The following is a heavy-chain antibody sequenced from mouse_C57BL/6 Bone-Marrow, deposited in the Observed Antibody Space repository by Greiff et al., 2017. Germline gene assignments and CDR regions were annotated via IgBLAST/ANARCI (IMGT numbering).Heavy chain of an antibody. J-gene: IGHJ2*01. CDR1: GFSLSTFGMG. Sequence: QVTLKECGPGILQPSQTLSLTCSFSGFSLSTFGMGVGWIRQPSGKGLEWLAHIWWDDDKYYNPALKSRPTISKDTSKNPVFLKIANVDTADTATYYCARIGHYYGSSYGNYFDYWGQGTTLTVSS. CDR3: ARIGHYYGSSYGNYFDY. D-gene: IGHD1-1*01. V-gene: IGHV8-8*01. CDR2: IWWDDDK.